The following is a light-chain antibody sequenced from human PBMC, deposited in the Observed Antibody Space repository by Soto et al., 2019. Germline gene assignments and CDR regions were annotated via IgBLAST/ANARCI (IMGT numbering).Light chain of an antibody. CDR1: QDIRHD. CDR2: DAT. V-gene: IGKV1-6*01. CDR3: LQDHDYPVT. Sequence: AIQMTQSPSSLSASVGDTVTITCRASQDIRHDLSWYQQKPGKAPKLLIYDATTLQSGVPSRFSGSGSGTDFTLTISSLQAEDFTTYFCLQDHDYPVTFGGGTKVEIK. J-gene: IGKJ4*01.